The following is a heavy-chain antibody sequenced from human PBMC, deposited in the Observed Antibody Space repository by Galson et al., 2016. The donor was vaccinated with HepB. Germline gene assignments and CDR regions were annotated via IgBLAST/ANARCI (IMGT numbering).Heavy chain of an antibody. D-gene: IGHD3-9*01. V-gene: IGHV4-61*02. CDR3: ARAPSFRHFDWLLSYFDY. CDR2: IYTTGST. Sequence: TLSLTCNVPGDSISSGGYYWSWIRQPAGKGLEWIGRIYTTGSTNYNPSLESRVTMSVDTSKNQFSLKLTSVTAADTAVYYCARAPSFRHFDWLLSYFDYWGQGNLVTVSS. J-gene: IGHJ4*02. CDR1: GDSISSGGYY.